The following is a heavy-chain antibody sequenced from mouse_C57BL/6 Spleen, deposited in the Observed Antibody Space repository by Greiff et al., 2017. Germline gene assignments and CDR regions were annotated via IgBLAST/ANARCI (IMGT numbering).Heavy chain of an antibody. CDR1: GYTFTSYW. CDR2: INPSNGGT. CDR3: ARGDWDGEY. J-gene: IGHJ2*01. D-gene: IGHD4-1*01. Sequence: VQLQQPGTELVKPGASVKMSCKASGYTFTSYWMNWVKQRPGQGLEWIGNINPSNGGTNYNEKFQSKATRTVDKSSSTANIQLSSLTSEDSAVYYFARGDWDGEYRGQGTTLTVAS. V-gene: IGHV1-53*01.